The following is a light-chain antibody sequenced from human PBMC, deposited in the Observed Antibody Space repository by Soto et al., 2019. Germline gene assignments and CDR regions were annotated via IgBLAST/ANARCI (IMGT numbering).Light chain of an antibody. CDR1: QSVSNH. Sequence: EVVMTQSPATLSVSPGERATLSCRASQSVSNHLAWYQQKPGHAPRLLIYGASTRATGIPARFSGSASGTEFTLTLSSLQSEDFAVYYCQQYNNWRTFGQGTKVEIK. J-gene: IGKJ1*01. V-gene: IGKV3-15*01. CDR2: GAS. CDR3: QQYNNWRT.